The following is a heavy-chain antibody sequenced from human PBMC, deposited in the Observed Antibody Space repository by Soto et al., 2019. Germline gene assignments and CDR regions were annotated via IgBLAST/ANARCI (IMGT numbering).Heavy chain of an antibody. Sequence: SVKVSCKASGGTFRSYSISWVLQAPGQGLEWMGGIIPIFGTANYAQKFQGRVTITADESTSTAYMELSSLRSEDTAVYYCARLVGDLYYFDYWGQGTLVTVSS. J-gene: IGHJ4*02. CDR2: IIPIFGTA. CDR3: ARLVGDLYYFDY. D-gene: IGHD3-10*01. V-gene: IGHV1-69*13. CDR1: GGTFRSYS.